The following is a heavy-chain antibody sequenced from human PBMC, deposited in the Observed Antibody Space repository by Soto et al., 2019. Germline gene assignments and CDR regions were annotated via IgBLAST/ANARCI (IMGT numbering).Heavy chain of an antibody. CDR1: GGSISSSSYY. CDR3: ARHNGESAYDDFWSGYVSYDYYGMDV. V-gene: IGHV4-39*01. CDR2: IYYSGST. D-gene: IGHD3-3*01. Sequence: SAPLSLTCPVSGGSISSSSYYWGWIRQPPGKGLEWIGSIYYSGSTYYNPSLKSRVTISVDTSKNQFSRKLSSVTAADTAVYYCARHNGESAYDDFWSGYVSYDYYGMDVWGQGTTVTVAS. J-gene: IGHJ6*02.